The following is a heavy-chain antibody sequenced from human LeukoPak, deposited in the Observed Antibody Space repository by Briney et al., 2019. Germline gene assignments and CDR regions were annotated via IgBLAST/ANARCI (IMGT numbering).Heavy chain of an antibody. CDR1: GGTFSSYA. Sequence: ASVKVSCKASGGTFSSYAISWVRQAPGQGLEWMGGIIPIFGTANYAQKFQGRVTITADESTSTAYMELSSVTAADTAVYYCARHWRELLLGRRFDPWGQGTLVTVSS. CDR3: ARHWRELLLGRRFDP. CDR2: IIPIFGTA. J-gene: IGHJ5*02. D-gene: IGHD1-26*01. V-gene: IGHV1-69*13.